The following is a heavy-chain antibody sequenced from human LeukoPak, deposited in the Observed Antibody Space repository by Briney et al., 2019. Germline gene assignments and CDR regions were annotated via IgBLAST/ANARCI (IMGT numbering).Heavy chain of an antibody. V-gene: IGHV3-7*03. Sequence: GGSLRLSCAASGFTFSSYWMSWVRQAPGKGLEWVANIKQEGSEKYYVDSVKGRFTISRDNAKNSLYLQMNSLRAEDTAVYYCARVGYCSSTSCYGNWFDPWGQGTLVTVSS. CDR1: GFTFSSYW. J-gene: IGHJ5*02. CDR3: ARVGYCSSTSCYGNWFDP. CDR2: IKQEGSEK. D-gene: IGHD2-2*01.